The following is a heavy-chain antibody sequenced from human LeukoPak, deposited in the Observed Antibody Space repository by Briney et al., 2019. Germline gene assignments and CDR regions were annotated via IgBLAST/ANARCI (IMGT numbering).Heavy chain of an antibody. CDR2: IDPNSGGT. Sequence: ASVKVSCKASGYTFTGYYMHWVRRAPGQGLEWMGWIDPNSGGTNYAQKFQGRVTMTRDTSISTAYMELSRLRSDDTAVYYCARAMGGRGSSGWYGWDYWGQGTLVTVSS. CDR1: GYTFTGYY. D-gene: IGHD6-19*01. CDR3: ARAMGGRGSSGWYGWDY. J-gene: IGHJ4*02. V-gene: IGHV1-2*02.